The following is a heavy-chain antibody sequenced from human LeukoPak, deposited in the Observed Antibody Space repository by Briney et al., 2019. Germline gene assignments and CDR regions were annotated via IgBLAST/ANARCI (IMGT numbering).Heavy chain of an antibody. CDR3: ARDLMVRGVDLDY. V-gene: IGHV3-7*03. D-gene: IGHD3-10*01. Sequence: PGGSLRLSCAAPGFTFSSYWMGWVRQAPGKGLEWVANIKQDGSEKYYVDSVKGRFTISRDNAKNSLYPQMNSLRAEDTAVYYCARDLMVRGVDLDYWGQGTLVTVSS. CDR2: IKQDGSEK. J-gene: IGHJ4*02. CDR1: GFTFSSYW.